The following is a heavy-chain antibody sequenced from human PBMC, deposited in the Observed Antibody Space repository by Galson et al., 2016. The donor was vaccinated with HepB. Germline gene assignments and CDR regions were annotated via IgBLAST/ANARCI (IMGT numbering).Heavy chain of an antibody. V-gene: IGHV4-39*01. Sequence: SETLSLTCKVSDDSITANSHYWGWIRQSPGKGHEWIGSIHSSGSTYYDPSLQSRVTLSVDTSNNQFSLWLSSVTAADTAIYYCARHIVVIPVGENYFDSWGQGILVTVSS. J-gene: IGHJ4*02. CDR3: ARHIVVIPVGENYFDS. CDR2: IHSSGST. D-gene: IGHD2-2*01. CDR1: DDSITANSHY.